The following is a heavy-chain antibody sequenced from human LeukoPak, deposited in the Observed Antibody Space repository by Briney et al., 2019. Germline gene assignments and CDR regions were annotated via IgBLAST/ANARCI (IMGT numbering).Heavy chain of an antibody. V-gene: IGHV3-73*01. CDR2: IRSKANSYAT. CDR1: GFTLSGSA. CDR3: TRLIGSSGRDSYY. J-gene: IGHJ4*02. D-gene: IGHD6-6*01. Sequence: GGSLRLSCAASGFTLSGSAMHWVRQASGKGLEWVGRIRSKANSYATAYAASVKGRFTISRDDSKNTAYLQMNSLKTEDTAVYYCTRLIGSSGRDSYYWGQGTLVTVSS.